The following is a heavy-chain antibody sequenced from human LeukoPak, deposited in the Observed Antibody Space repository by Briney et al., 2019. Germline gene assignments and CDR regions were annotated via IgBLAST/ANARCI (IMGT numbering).Heavy chain of an antibody. V-gene: IGHV1-18*01. J-gene: IGHJ3*02. CDR2: ISGCNGNT. CDR3: ASLKNYYDSSGYLVTDAFDI. CDR1: GYTFTTYN. D-gene: IGHD3-22*01. Sequence: GASVKVSCKASGYTFTTYNINWVRRAPGQGLEWMGWISGCNGNTNYAQKLQGRVTMTTDTSTSTAYMELRSLKSDDTAVYYCASLKNYYDSSGYLVTDAFDIWGQGTMVTVSS.